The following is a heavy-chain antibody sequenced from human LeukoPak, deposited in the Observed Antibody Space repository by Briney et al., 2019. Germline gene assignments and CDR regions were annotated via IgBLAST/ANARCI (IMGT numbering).Heavy chain of an antibody. CDR2: INHSGST. V-gene: IGHV4-34*01. CDR3: ARMPLIALFDY. J-gene: IGHJ4*02. CDR1: GGSFSGYY. D-gene: IGHD3-22*01. Sequence: RPSETLSLTCAVYGGSFSGYYWSWIRQPPGKGLEWIGEINHSGSTNYNPSLKSRVTISVDTPKNQFSLKLSSVTAADTAVYYCARMPLIALFDYWGQGTLVTVSS.